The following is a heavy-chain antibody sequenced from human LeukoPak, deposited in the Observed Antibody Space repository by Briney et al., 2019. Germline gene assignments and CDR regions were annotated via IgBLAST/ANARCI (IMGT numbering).Heavy chain of an antibody. V-gene: IGHV6-1*01. CDR1: GDSVSSNSAA. CDR2: TYYRSKWYN. Sequence: SQTLSLTCALSGDSVSSNSAAWAWLRQSPSRGLEWLGRTYYRSKWYNDYAVSVQSRITINPDTSKNQFSLQLSSVTPEDTAVYYCARGTLYCGGDCLGYVDYRGQGTLVTVSS. D-gene: IGHD2-21*01. J-gene: IGHJ4*02. CDR3: ARGTLYCGGDCLGYVDY.